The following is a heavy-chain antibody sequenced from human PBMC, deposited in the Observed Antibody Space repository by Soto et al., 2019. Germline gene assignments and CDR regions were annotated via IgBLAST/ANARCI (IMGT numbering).Heavy chain of an antibody. CDR1: GFTFSSYG. J-gene: IGHJ5*02. V-gene: IGHV3-33*01. D-gene: IGHD3-22*01. CDR3: ARDRFDYYDSSGYWRFDP. Sequence: GGSLRFSCAASGFTFSSYGMHWVRQAPGKGLEWVAVIWYDGSNKYYADSVKGRFTISRDNSKNTLYLQMNSLRAEDTAVYYCARDRFDYYDSSGYWRFDPWGQGTLVTVSS. CDR2: IWYDGSNK.